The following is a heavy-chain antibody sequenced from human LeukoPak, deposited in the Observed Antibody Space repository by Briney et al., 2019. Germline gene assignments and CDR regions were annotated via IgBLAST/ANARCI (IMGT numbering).Heavy chain of an antibody. CDR3: TGDTSGWFPDS. V-gene: IGHV3-15*01. D-gene: IGHD6-19*01. J-gene: IGHJ4*02. Sequence: GGSLRLSCVGSGFTFSNAWMSWVRQAPGKGLEWVGRIKSQTDGGTTDYATRLKGRFIISRDDAKNTLYLHMNSLKIEDTGLYYCTGDTSGWFPDSWGQGTLVTVSS. CDR1: GFTFSNAW. CDR2: IKSQTDGGTT.